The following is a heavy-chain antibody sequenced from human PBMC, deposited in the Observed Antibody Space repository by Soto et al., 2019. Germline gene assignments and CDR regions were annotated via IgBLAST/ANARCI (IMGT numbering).Heavy chain of an antibody. D-gene: IGHD1-26*01. Sequence: QVQLVQSGAEVKKPGASVKVSCRASGYTFTDFYIHWVRQAPGQGLEWMGWINTKSGNTKYEQRFQARVTMTMDTSISTAYVEVSMRTSDDTAVYYCAKEPEASYAWFDPWGQGNLVTVSS. CDR2: INTKSGNT. J-gene: IGHJ5*02. V-gene: IGHV1-2*02. CDR1: GYTFTDFY. CDR3: AKEPEASYAWFDP.